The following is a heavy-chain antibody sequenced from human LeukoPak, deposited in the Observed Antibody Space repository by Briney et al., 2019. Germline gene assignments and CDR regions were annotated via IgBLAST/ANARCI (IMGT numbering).Heavy chain of an antibody. V-gene: IGHV4-59*01. J-gene: IGHJ4*02. CDR3: ARDYSGSYDYFDY. Sequence: SETLSLTCTVSGGSISSYYWSWIRQPPGKGLEWIGYIYYSGSTNYNPSLKSRVTISVDTSKNQFSLKLSSVTAADTAVYYCARDYSGSYDYFDYWGQGTLVTVSS. D-gene: IGHD1-26*01. CDR2: IYYSGST. CDR1: GGSISSYY.